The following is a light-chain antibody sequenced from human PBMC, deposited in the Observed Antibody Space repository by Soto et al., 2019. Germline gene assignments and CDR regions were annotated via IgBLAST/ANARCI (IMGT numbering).Light chain of an antibody. CDR1: QSVSSN. V-gene: IGKV3-15*01. CDR2: GAS. Sequence: EIVMTQSPATLSVSPGERATLSCRASQSVSSNLAWYQQKPGQAPRLLIYGASTRATGIPARFSGSGSGTEFTLTISSLQSEDFAVYYCQQYNNWPHWTFGQGTKADI. CDR3: QQYNNWPHWT. J-gene: IGKJ1*01.